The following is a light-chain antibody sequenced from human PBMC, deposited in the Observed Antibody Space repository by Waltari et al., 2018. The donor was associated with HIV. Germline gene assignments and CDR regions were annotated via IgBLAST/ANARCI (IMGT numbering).Light chain of an antibody. Sequence: QSALTQPASMSGSPGQSITIPCTGTSSAVGSYHLVSWYQQHPGKAPTFITYDVSKRPSGVSNRFSGSKSGNTASLTISGLQAEDEADYYCCSYANSSDVFGGGTKVTVL. V-gene: IGLV2-23*02. J-gene: IGLJ2*01. CDR1: SSAVGSYHL. CDR3: CSYANSSDV. CDR2: DVS.